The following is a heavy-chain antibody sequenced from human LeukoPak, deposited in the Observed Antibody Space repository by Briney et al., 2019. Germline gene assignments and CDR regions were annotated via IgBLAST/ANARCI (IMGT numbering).Heavy chain of an antibody. CDR3: ARAPPDYCSSTSCQNYYYGMDV. D-gene: IGHD2-2*01. CDR1: GYTFTSYG. V-gene: IGHV1-18*01. CDR2: ISAYNGNT. Sequence: VASVKGSCKASGYTFTSYGISWVRQAPGQGLEWMGWISAYNGNTNYAQKLQGRVTMTTDTSTSTAYMELRSLRSDDTAVYYCARAPPDYCSSTSCQNYYYGMDVWGQGTTVTVSS. J-gene: IGHJ6*02.